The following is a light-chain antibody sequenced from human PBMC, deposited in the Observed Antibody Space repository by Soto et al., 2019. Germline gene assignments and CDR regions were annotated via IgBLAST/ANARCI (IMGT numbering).Light chain of an antibody. CDR3: QQTKSLPPT. CDR2: GAS. V-gene: IGKV1-12*01. J-gene: IGKJ5*01. CDR1: RGVSTW. Sequence: DIQMTQSPSSVSASVGDRVTITCRASRGVSTWLGWYQQKPGRAPKLLIYGASNFENGVPSRFSGSGSGTDFTLTISSLQPEDFATYYCQQTKSLPPTLGQGTRLELK.